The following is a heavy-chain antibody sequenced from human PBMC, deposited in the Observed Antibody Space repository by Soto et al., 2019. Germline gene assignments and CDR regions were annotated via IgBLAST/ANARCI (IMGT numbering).Heavy chain of an antibody. D-gene: IGHD2-8*02. J-gene: IGHJ4*02. Sequence: SETLSLTCAVFGGSFGGYYWTWIRQPPGTGLGWIGEINHSGSTNYNPSLKSRVTISVDTSKNQFSLKLTSVTAADTAVYYCARDKITGLFDYWGQGTLVTVSS. CDR3: ARDKITGLFDY. CDR2: INHSGST. CDR1: GGSFGGYY. V-gene: IGHV4-34*01.